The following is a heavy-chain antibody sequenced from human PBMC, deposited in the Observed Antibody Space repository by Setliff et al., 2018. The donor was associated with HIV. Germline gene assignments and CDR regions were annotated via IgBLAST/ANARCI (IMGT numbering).Heavy chain of an antibody. Sequence: SETLSLTCTVSGGSISNSNYYWGWIRQPPGKGLEWIGSIYYSGSTYNNPSLKSRVTISVDMSKNQSSLKLSSVTAADTAVYYCASAYGSGSYPGDWGQGTLVTVSS. CDR2: IYYSGST. CDR1: GGSISNSNYY. J-gene: IGHJ4*02. CDR3: ASAYGSGSYPGD. D-gene: IGHD3-10*01. V-gene: IGHV4-39*07.